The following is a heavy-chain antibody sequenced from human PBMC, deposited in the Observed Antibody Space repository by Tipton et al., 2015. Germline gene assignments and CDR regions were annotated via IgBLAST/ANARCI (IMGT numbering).Heavy chain of an antibody. CDR2: INHSGST. CDR3: ACQDYDSLTRDYQTVDY. J-gene: IGHJ4*02. Sequence: TLSLTCAVYGGSFSGYYWSWIRQPPGKGLEWIGEINHSGSTNYNPSLKSRVTISVDTSKTQFSLKMSSVTASDTAVYYCACQDYDSLTRDYQTVDYWGQGTLVTVSS. V-gene: IGHV4-34*01. CDR1: GGSFSGYY. D-gene: IGHD3-9*01.